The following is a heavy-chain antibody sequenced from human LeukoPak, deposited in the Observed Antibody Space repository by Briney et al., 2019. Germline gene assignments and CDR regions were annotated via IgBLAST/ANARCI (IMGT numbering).Heavy chain of an antibody. J-gene: IGHJ6*03. D-gene: IGHD2-8*01. CDR1: GGSISSGDYY. Sequence: PSQTLSLTCTVSGGSISSGDYYWSWIRQPPGKGLEWIGYIYYSGSTYYNPSLKSRVTISVDTSKNQFSLKLSSVTAADTAVYYCARTPRLITWYMDVWGKGTTVTVSS. CDR3: ARTPRLITWYMDV. V-gene: IGHV4-30-4*08. CDR2: IYYSGST.